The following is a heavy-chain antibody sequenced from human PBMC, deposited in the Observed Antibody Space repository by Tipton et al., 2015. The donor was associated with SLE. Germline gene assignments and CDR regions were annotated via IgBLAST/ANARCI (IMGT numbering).Heavy chain of an antibody. J-gene: IGHJ4*02. Sequence: TLSLTCTVSGGSISGYYWSWIRQPAGKELEWIGHTFTSGATNYNPSLKSRVTISVDTSNNQFSLKLTSVTATDTAVYYCARLGYAFCSRYADSWGQGTLVTVSS. CDR2: TFTSGAT. CDR3: ARLGYAFCSRYADS. CDR1: GGSISGYY. D-gene: IGHD3-3*01. V-gene: IGHV4-4*07.